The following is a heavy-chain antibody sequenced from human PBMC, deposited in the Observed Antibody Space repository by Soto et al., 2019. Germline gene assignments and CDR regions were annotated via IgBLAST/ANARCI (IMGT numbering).Heavy chain of an antibody. CDR1: GYSFTSYW. CDR2: IDPSDSYT. V-gene: IGHV5-10-1*01. D-gene: IGHD1-26*01. Sequence: PGESLKISCKGSGYSFTSYWISWVRQMPGKGLEWMGRIDPSDSYTNYSPSFQGHVTISADKSISTAYLQWSSLKASDTAVYYCARAIVGDPIHYYYGMDVWGQGTTVTVSS. J-gene: IGHJ6*02. CDR3: ARAIVGDPIHYYYGMDV.